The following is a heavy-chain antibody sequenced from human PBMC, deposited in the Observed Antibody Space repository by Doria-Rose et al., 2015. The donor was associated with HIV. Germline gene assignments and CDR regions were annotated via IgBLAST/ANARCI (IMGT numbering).Heavy chain of an antibody. CDR2: IFSDDER. Sequence: QESGPVLVKPTETLTLTCTVSGVSLSSPGMGVSWIRQPPGKALELLANIFSDDERSYKTSLKSRLTIARGTSKSQVVLTMTDMDPVDTATYYCARIKSSRWYHKYYFDFWGQGTLVIVSA. CDR1: GVSLSSPGMG. V-gene: IGHV2-26*01. J-gene: IGHJ4*02. CDR3: ARIKSSRWYHKYYFDF. D-gene: IGHD6-13*01.